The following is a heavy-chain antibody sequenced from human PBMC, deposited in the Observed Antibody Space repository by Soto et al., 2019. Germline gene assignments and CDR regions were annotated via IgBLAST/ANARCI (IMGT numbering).Heavy chain of an antibody. D-gene: IGHD3-22*01. V-gene: IGHV4-4*02. CDR3: ARERYYYDSSGYYWPSGFDY. CDR1: GGSIGSSNW. Sequence: SETLSLTCAVSGGSIGSSNWWSWVRQSPGKGLEWIGEIHDSGSTNYSPSLKSRVTISLDKSKNQFSLKLSSVTAADTAVYYCARERYYYDSSGYYWPSGFDYWGQGTLVTVSS. J-gene: IGHJ4*02. CDR2: IHDSGST.